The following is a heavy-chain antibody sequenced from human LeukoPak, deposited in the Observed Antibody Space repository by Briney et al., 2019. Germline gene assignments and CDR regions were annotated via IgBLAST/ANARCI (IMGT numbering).Heavy chain of an antibody. CDR1: GFTFNNYA. Sequence: GRSLRLSCAASGFTFNNYAIHWVRQAPGKGLEWVAVISYDGNNKYYADSVKGRLTISRDNSKNTLYLQMNSLRAEDTAVYYCARVEGGGYNYGPDYWGQGTLVTVSS. J-gene: IGHJ4*02. CDR2: ISYDGNNK. D-gene: IGHD5-18*01. V-gene: IGHV3-30-3*01. CDR3: ARVEGGGYNYGPDY.